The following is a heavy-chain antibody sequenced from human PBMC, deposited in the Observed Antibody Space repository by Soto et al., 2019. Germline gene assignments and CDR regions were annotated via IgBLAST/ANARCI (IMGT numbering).Heavy chain of an antibody. CDR2: ISYAVFCL. Sequence: GGSLRLSCAASGFTFSSYGMHWVRQAPGKGLEWVAVISYAVFCLKKKESVKGRFTISSDNSNNTTYLQMERLRAKHPAVYYCAKGVVVATTYFQYWGRG. CDR1: GFTFSSYG. D-gene: IGHD2-15*01. CDR3: AKGVVVATTYFQY. V-gene: IGHV3-30*18. J-gene: IGHJ1*01.